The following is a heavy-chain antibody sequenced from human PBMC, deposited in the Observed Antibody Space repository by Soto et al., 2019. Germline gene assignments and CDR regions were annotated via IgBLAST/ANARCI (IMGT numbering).Heavy chain of an antibody. D-gene: IGHD1-26*01. CDR1: GGSISNSNW. J-gene: IGHJ4*02. Sequence: PSETLSLICAVFGGSISNSNWWTWVRQPPGKGLDWIGEIFHSGSTNYNSSLMGRVTISVDKANNQFSLKLSSVTAADTAVYYCAHRPIVGAAIWGQGTLVTVSS. CDR3: AHRPIVGAAI. CDR2: IFHSGST. V-gene: IGHV4-4*02.